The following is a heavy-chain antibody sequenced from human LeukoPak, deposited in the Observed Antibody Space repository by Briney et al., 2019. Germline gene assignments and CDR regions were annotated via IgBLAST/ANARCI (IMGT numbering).Heavy chain of an antibody. D-gene: IGHD1-26*01. CDR2: ISWNSGSI. CDR3: AKAESVGGTENAFDI. CDR1: GFTFDDYA. Sequence: PGGSLRLSCAASGFTFDDYAMHWVRQAPGKGLEWVSGISWNSGSIGYADSVKGRFTISRDNAKNSLYLQMNSLRAEDTALYYCAKAESVGGTENAFDIWGQGTMVTVSS. V-gene: IGHV3-9*01. J-gene: IGHJ3*02.